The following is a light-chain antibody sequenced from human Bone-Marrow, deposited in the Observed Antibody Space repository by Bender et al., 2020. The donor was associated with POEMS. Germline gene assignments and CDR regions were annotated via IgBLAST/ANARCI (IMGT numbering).Light chain of an antibody. CDR1: NMGGKP. CDR2: DDT. Sequence: SSELTQPPSVSVAPGQAARIFCGGDNMGGKPVHWYQQRPGQAPILVVYDDTDRPSGIPERFSGSNSGNTATLTINRVETGDEADYYCQIWDSSSDPLWVFGGGTKLTVL. CDR3: QIWDSSSDPLWV. J-gene: IGLJ3*02. V-gene: IGLV3-21*02.